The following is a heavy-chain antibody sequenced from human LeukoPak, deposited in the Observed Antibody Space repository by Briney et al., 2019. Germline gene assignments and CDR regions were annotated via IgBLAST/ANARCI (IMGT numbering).Heavy chain of an antibody. CDR3: ARARCSGGSCYNSF. J-gene: IGHJ4*02. V-gene: IGHV3-48*01. D-gene: IGHD2-15*01. CDR1: GLTFSSYS. Sequence: GGSLRLSCAASGLTFSSYSMNWVRQAPGKGLEWVSYISSSSSTIYYADSVKGRFTISRDNAKNSLYLQMNSLRAEDTAVYYCARARCSGGSCYNSFWGQGTLVTVSS. CDR2: ISSSSSTI.